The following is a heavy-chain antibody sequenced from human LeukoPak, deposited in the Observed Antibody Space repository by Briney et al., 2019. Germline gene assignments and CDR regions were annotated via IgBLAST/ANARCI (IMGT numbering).Heavy chain of an antibody. CDR3: ARPFIAARPTGLGY. D-gene: IGHD6-6*01. CDR2: INWNGGST. V-gene: IGHV3-20*04. CDR1: GFTFDDYG. Sequence: GGSLRLSCAASGFTFDDYGMSWVRQAPGKGLEWVSGINWNGGSTGYADSVKGRFNISRDNAKNSLYLQMNSLRAEDTALYYCARPFIAARPTGLGYWGQGTLVTVSS. J-gene: IGHJ4*02.